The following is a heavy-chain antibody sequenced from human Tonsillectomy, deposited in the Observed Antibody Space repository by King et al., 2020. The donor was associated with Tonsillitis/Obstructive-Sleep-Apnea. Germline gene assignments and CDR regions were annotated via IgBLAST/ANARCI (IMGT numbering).Heavy chain of an antibody. D-gene: IGHD5-18*01. Sequence: VQLVESGGGVVQPGRSLRLSCAASGFTFSSYVMHWVRQAPGKGLEWVAVIWYDGGNEYYADSVKGRFTISRDNSKNTLYPHMNSLRAEDTAVYHCAKDTGYNYGYAFDHWGQGTLVTVSS. CDR3: AKDTGYNYGYAFDH. V-gene: IGHV3-33*06. J-gene: IGHJ4*02. CDR1: GFTFSSYV. CDR2: IWYDGGNE.